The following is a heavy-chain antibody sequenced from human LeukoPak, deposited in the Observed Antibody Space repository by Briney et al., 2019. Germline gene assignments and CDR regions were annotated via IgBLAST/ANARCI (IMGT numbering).Heavy chain of an antibody. CDR3: AKGDTS. CDR1: GFNFTNYD. CDR2: IRYDGSDK. D-gene: IGHD2-21*02. V-gene: IGHV3-30*02. J-gene: IGHJ5*02. Sequence: GGSLRLXCAASGFNFTNYDMHWVRRAPGKGLEWVAFIRYDGSDKYYADSVKGRFTISRDNSKNTLYLQMNSLRTEDTAVYYCAKGDTSWGQGTLVTVSS.